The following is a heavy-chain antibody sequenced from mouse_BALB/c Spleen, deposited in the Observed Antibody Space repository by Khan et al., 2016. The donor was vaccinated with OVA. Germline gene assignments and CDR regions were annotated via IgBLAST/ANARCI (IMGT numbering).Heavy chain of an antibody. D-gene: IGHD3-3*01. V-gene: IGHV3-2*02. CDR3: AGGRAY. CDR1: GYSITSDYA. CDR2: ISYSGRT. Sequence: EVKLLESGPGLVKPSQSLSLTCTVTGYSITSDYAWNWIRQFPGNKLEWMGYISYSGRTSYTPSLKSRISITRDTSKNPFFLHLNSVTTEDTATYYCAGGRAYWGQGTLVTVSA. J-gene: IGHJ3*01.